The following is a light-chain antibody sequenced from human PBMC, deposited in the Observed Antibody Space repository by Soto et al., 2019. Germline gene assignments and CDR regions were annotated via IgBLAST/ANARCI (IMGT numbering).Light chain of an antibody. J-gene: IGKJ2*01. CDR2: KVS. CDR3: MQGTHWYT. CDR1: QSLVYINGNTY. V-gene: IGKV2-30*01. Sequence: DVVLTQSPLSLPVTLGQPASISCRSSQSLVYINGNTYLTWFQQRPGQSPRRLIYKVSNRDSGVPDRFSGSGSGTDFTLKISRVEAEDVGVYYCMQGTHWYTFGQGTKLEI.